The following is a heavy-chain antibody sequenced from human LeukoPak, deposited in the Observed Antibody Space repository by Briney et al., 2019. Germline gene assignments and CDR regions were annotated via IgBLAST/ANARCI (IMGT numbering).Heavy chain of an antibody. D-gene: IGHD3-10*01. CDR2: ISWNSGSI. CDR1: GFTFDDYA. J-gene: IGHJ4*02. V-gene: IGHV3-9*01. Sequence: PGGSLRLSCAASGFTFDDYAMPWVRQAPGKGLEWVSGISWNSGSIGYADSVKGRFTISRDNAKNSLYLQMNSLRAEDTALYYCAKDKYYGSGSYGPLDYWGQGTLVTVSS. CDR3: AKDKYYGSGSYGPLDY.